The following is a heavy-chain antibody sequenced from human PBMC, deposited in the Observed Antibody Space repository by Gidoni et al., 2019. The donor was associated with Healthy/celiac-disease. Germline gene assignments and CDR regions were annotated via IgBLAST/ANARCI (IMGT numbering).Heavy chain of an antibody. CDR1: GLTFSSCS. J-gene: IGHJ2*01. CDR2: ISRSSSYL. V-gene: IGHV3-21*01. Sequence: EVQLVESGGGLVKPGGSLRLSCAAAGLTFSSCSMNGVRQAPGKGLAWVSSISRSSSYLYYADSVKGRFTISRDNAKNSLYLQMNSLRAEDTAVYYCARDGVGGAPYGDDYSWYFDLWGRGTLVTVSS. D-gene: IGHD4-17*01. CDR3: ARDGVGGAPYGDDYSWYFDL.